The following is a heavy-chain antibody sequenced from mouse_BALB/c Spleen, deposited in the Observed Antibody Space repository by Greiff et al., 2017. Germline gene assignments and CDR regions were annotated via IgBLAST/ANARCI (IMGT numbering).Heavy chain of an antibody. V-gene: IGHV1-54*01. CDR1: GYAFTNYL. CDR2: INPGSGGT. Sequence: VQLQQSGAELVRPGTSVKVSCKASGYAFTNYLIEWVKQRPGQGLEWIGVINPGSGGTNYNEKFKGKATLTADKSSSTAYMQLSSLSSEDSAVYFCARKHYDYDRRYFDVWGAGTTVTVSS. D-gene: IGHD2-4*01. J-gene: IGHJ1*01. CDR3: ARKHYDYDRRYFDV.